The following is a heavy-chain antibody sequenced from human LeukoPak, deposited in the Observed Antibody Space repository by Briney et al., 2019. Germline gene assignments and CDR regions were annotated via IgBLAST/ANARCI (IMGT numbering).Heavy chain of an antibody. D-gene: IGHD3-22*01. CDR3: ATYSSLNRQEFQY. Sequence: GGSLRLSCEGSGFTFSNYWMGWVRQAPGKGLQWVANIKTDGSEKYYVDSVKGRFTISRDNAKNSLYLQMNSLRAEDTAVYYCATYSSLNRQEFQYWGQGTLLTVSS. V-gene: IGHV3-7*01. J-gene: IGHJ1*01. CDR1: GFTFSNYW. CDR2: IKTDGSEK.